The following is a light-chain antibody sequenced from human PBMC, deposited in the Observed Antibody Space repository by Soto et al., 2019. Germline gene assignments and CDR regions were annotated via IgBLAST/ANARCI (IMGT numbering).Light chain of an antibody. Sequence: QSVLTQPPSASGTPGQWVTISCSGGSSNIGTNHVYWYQHLPGAAPKLLIYRNSLRPSGVPDRFSGSNSGTSASLAISGLRSDDEADYYCAAWDDSLNGVVFGGGTKLTVL. CDR2: RNS. J-gene: IGLJ2*01. V-gene: IGLV1-47*01. CDR3: AAWDDSLNGVV. CDR1: SSNIGTNH.